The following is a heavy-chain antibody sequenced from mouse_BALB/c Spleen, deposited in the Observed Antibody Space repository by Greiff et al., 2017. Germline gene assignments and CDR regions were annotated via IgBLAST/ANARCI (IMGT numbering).Heavy chain of an antibody. CDR2: IDPENGDT. J-gene: IGHJ2*01. V-gene: IGHV14-4*02. CDR1: GFNIKDYY. CDR3: DAGITTRFAY. D-gene: IGHD2-4*01. Sequence: VQLQQSGAELVRSGASVKLSCTASGFNIKDYYMQWVKQRPEQGLEWIGWIDPENGDTEYAPKFQGKATMTADTSSNTAYLQLSSLTSEDTAVYYCDAGITTRFAYWGQGTTLTVSA.